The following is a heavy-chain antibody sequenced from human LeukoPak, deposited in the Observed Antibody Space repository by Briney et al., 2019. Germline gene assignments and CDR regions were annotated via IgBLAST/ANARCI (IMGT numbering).Heavy chain of an antibody. V-gene: IGHV1-18*01. D-gene: IGHD1-26*01. Sequence: ASVKVSCKASGGTFSSYGISWVRQAPGQGLEWMGWISAYNGNTNYAQKLQGRVTMTTDTSTSTAYMELRSLRSDDTAVYYCARDQGGSYYYLRTDAFDIWGQGTMVTVSS. CDR2: ISAYNGNT. CDR3: ARDQGGSYYYLRTDAFDI. J-gene: IGHJ3*02. CDR1: GGTFSSYG.